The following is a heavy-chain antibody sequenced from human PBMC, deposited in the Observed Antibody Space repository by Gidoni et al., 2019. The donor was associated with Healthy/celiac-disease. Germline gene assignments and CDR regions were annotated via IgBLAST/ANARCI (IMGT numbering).Heavy chain of an antibody. Sequence: QLQLQESGPGLVKPSETLSLTCTVSGGSISSSSYYWGWIRQPPGKGLEWIGCIYYSGSTYYNPSLKSRVTISVDTSKNQFSLKLSSVTAADTAVYYCAGDASGYYYFDYWGQGTLVTVSS. V-gene: IGHV4-39*01. CDR1: GGSISSSSYY. D-gene: IGHD3-3*01. J-gene: IGHJ4*02. CDR3: AGDASGYYYFDY. CDR2: IYYSGST.